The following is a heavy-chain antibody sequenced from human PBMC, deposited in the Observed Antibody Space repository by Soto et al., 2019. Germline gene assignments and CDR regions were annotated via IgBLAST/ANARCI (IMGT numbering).Heavy chain of an antibody. CDR1: GYTFTNYG. CDR2: ISGYNGNT. D-gene: IGHD6-13*01. CDR3: ARGGSSWSAEYYEH. Sequence: ASVKVSCKASGYTFTNYGISWLRQAPGQGPEWMGWISGYNGNTKYARKVQGRVTLTTETSASTAYMELRGLRSDDTAVYYCARGGSSWSAEYYEHWGQGTLVTVSS. V-gene: IGHV1-18*04. J-gene: IGHJ1*01.